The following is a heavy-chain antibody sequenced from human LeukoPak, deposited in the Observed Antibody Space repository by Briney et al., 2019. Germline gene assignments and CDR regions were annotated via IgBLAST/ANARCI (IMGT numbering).Heavy chain of an antibody. D-gene: IGHD3-22*01. CDR3: ATSPADGRGYYPWYFDY. Sequence: GGSLRLSCAASGFTFSSYGMHWVRQAPGKGLEWVAVISYDGSNKYYADSVKGRFTISRDNSKNTLYLQMNSLRAEDTAVYYCATSPADGRGYYPWYFDYWGQGTLVTVSS. V-gene: IGHV3-30*03. CDR2: ISYDGSNK. J-gene: IGHJ4*02. CDR1: GFTFSSYG.